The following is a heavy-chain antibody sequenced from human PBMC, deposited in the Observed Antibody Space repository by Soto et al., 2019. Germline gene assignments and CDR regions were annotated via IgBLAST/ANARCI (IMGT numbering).Heavy chain of an antibody. CDR3: ARGGGSPTRILYPHSFDY. J-gene: IGHJ4*02. D-gene: IGHD2-8*01. V-gene: IGHV1-46*01. CDR1: GYTFTSYY. Sequence: ASVKVSCKASGYTFTSYYMHWVRQAPGQGLEWMGIINPSGGSTSYAQKFQGRVTMTRDTSTSTIYMELSSLRSEDTAVYYCARGGGSPTRILYPHSFDYWGQGTLVTVSS. CDR2: INPSGGST.